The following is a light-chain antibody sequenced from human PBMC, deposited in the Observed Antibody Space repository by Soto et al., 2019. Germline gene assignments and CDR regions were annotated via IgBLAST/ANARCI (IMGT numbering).Light chain of an antibody. CDR3: SSYATGLSYV. Sequence: QSALTQPASVSGSPGLSIAISCTGTSCDVGGYNSVSWYQQHPGKVPKLMIYDDSNRPSGVANRFSGSKSGNSASLAISGLQAEDEGDYYCSSYATGLSYVFGSGTKVTVL. CDR1: SCDVGGYNS. CDR2: DDS. V-gene: IGLV2-14*03. J-gene: IGLJ1*01.